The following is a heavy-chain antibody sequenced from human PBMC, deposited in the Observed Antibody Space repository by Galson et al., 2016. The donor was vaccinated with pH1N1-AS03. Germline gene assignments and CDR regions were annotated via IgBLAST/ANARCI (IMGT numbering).Heavy chain of an antibody. D-gene: IGHD6-19*01. CDR1: GFIFEHYA. V-gene: IGHV3-9*01. J-gene: IGHJ4*02. Sequence: SLRLSCAASGFIFEHYAMHWVRQAPGKGLEWVSGISWHSTIIDYADSVKGRFTISRDNAQNSLYLEMSGLRPEDTAVYFCAKDLLSGGWFTAADSWGQGTLVTVSS. CDR2: ISWHSTII. CDR3: AKDLLSGGWFTAADS.